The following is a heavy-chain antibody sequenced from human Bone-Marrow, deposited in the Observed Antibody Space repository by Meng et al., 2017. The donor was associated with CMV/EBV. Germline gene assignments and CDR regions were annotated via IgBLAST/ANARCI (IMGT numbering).Heavy chain of an antibody. CDR2: IIWNGGST. Sequence: GASLKISCAASGFTFDDYGMTWVRQVPGKGLEWVSGIIWNGGSTSYADSVKGRFTISRDNAKNSLYLQMHSLRAEDTAFYYCARDRGSSEYYLDYWGQGTLVTVSS. V-gene: IGHV3-20*04. CDR3: ARDRGSSEYYLDY. J-gene: IGHJ4*02. D-gene: IGHD1-26*01. CDR1: GFTFDDYG.